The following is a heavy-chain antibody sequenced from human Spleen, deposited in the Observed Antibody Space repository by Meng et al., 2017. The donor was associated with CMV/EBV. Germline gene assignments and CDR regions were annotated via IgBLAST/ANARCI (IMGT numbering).Heavy chain of an antibody. CDR2: VSAENGDT. CDR3: ARAGAAVTTNFDF. CDR1: GYNFDIYG. Sequence: QIQLVQSGPELRRPGASVKVSCKASGYNFDIYGITRVRQAPGQGLEWVGWVSAENGDTDYGQKFQGRVTVTADTFTNTAYMEMRSLRSDDSAMYYCARAGAAVTTNFDFWGQGTLVTVSS. J-gene: IGHJ4*02. V-gene: IGHV1-18*01. D-gene: IGHD4-17*01.